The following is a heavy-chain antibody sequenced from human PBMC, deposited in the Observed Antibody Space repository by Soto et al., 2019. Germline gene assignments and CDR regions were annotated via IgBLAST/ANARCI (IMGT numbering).Heavy chain of an antibody. J-gene: IGHJ5*02. V-gene: IGHV1-69*01. CDR3: ARDPGVTGTTRLYNWFDP. Sequence: VSCKASGGTFSSYAISWVRQAPGQGLEWMGGIIPIFGTANYAQKFQGRVTITADESTSTAYMELSSLRSEDTAVYYCARDPGVTGTTRLYNWFDPWGQGTLVTVSS. CDR2: IIPIFGTA. CDR1: GGTFSSYA. D-gene: IGHD1-7*01.